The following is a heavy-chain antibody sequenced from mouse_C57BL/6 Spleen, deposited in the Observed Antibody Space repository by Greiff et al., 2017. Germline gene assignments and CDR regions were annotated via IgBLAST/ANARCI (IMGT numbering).Heavy chain of an antibody. Sequence: ESGAELVRPGTSVKVSCKASGYAFTNYLIEWVKQRPGQGLEWIGVINPGSGGTNYNEKFKGKATLTADESSSTAYMQLSSLTSEDSAVYFCARDTTVVADYWGQGTTLTVSS. CDR2: INPGSGGT. V-gene: IGHV1-54*01. J-gene: IGHJ2*01. CDR1: GYAFTNYL. D-gene: IGHD1-1*01. CDR3: ARDTTVVADY.